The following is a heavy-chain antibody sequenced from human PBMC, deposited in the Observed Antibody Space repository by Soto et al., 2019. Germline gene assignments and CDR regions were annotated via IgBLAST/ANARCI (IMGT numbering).Heavy chain of an antibody. Sequence: QVQLVESGGGVVQPGRSLRLSCAASGFTFSSYGMHWVRQAPGKGLEWVAVIWYDGSNKYYADSVKGRFTISRDNSKNTLYLQMNSLRAEDTAVYYCARSGIGLWFGEPLRPLYGMDVW. V-gene: IGHV3-33*01. CDR1: GFTFSSYG. D-gene: IGHD3-10*01. J-gene: IGHJ6*01. CDR2: IWYDGSNK. CDR3: ARSGIGLWFGEPLRPLYGMDV.